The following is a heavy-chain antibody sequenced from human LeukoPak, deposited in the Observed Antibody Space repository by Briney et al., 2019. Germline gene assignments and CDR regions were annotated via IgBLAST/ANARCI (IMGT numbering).Heavy chain of an antibody. Sequence: GGSLRLSCAASGFTVSSNYMSWVRQAPGKGLEWVSVIYSGGSTYYADSVKGRFTISRDISKNTLFLQMNALRAEDTAVYYCATHSGGYWGQGTLATVSS. D-gene: IGHD3-16*01. CDR2: IYSGGST. J-gene: IGHJ4*02. CDR1: GFTVSSNY. CDR3: ATHSGGY. V-gene: IGHV3-66*01.